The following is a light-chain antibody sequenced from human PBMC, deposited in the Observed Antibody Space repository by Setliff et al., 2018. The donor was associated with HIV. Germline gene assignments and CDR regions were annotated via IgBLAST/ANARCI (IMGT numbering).Light chain of an antibody. CDR3: SSYTSSSPLYV. CDR2: EVS. Sequence: QSALAQPASVSGSPGQSITISCTGTSSDVGGYNYVSWYQQHPGKAPKLMIYEVSNRPSGVSDRFSGSKSGNPASLTISGLQTEDEADYFCSSYTSSSPLYVFGTGTRSPS. V-gene: IGLV2-14*01. J-gene: IGLJ1*01. CDR1: SSDVGGYNY.